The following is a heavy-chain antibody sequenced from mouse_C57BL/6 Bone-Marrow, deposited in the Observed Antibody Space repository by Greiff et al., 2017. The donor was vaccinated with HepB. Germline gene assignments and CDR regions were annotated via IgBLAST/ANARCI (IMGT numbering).Heavy chain of an antibody. J-gene: IGHJ3*01. CDR2: INPNNGGT. CDR3: ARKVNETGFAY. CDR1: GYTFTDYY. V-gene: IGHV1-26*01. D-gene: IGHD2-2*01. Sequence: EVQLQQSGPELVKPGASVKISCKASGYTFTDYYMNWVKQSHGKSLEWIGDINPNNGGTSYNQKFKGKATLTVDKSSSTAYMELRSLTSEDSAVYYFARKVNETGFAYWGQGTLVTVSA.